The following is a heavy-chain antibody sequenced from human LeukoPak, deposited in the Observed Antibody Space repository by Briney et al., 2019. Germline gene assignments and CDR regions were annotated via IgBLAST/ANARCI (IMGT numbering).Heavy chain of an antibody. D-gene: IGHD2-2*01. V-gene: IGHV1-24*01. CDR2: FDPEDGET. J-gene: IGHJ4*02. CDR3: ATDPDIVVVPAALRD. Sequence: ASVKVSCKVSGYTHTELSMHWVRQAPGKGLEWMGGFDPEDGETIYAQKFQGRVTMTEDTSTDTAYMELSSLRSEDTAVYYCATDPDIVVVPAALRDWGQGTLVTVSS. CDR1: GYTHTELS.